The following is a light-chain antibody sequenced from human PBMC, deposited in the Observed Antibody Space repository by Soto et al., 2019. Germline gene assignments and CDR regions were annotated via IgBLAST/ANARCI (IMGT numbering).Light chain of an antibody. Sequence: DIVMTQSPDSLAVSLGERATINCKSSQSVLYSSNNKNYLAWYQQKPGQPPKLLIYWASTRESGVPDRFSGIGSGPDFTLTISSLQAEDLAVYYCQQYYSTPYTFGQGTKLEIK. CDR1: QSVLYSSNNKNY. V-gene: IGKV4-1*01. CDR2: WAS. J-gene: IGKJ2*01. CDR3: QQYYSTPYT.